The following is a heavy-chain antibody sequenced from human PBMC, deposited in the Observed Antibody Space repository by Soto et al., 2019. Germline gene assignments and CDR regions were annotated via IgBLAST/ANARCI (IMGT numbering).Heavy chain of an antibody. D-gene: IGHD2-15*01. J-gene: IGHJ6*02. CDR3: ARDEVVAATPGYYYYGMDV. CDR1: GFTFSSYA. Sequence: GSLRLSCAASGFTFSSYAMHWVRQAPGKGLEWVAVISYDGSNKYYADSVKGRFTISRDNSKNTLYLQMNSLRAEDTAVYYCARDEVVAATPGYYYYGMDVWGQGTTVTVS. V-gene: IGHV3-30-3*01. CDR2: ISYDGSNK.